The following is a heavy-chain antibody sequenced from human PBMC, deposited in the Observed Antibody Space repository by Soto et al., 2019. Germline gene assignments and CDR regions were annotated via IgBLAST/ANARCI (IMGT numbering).Heavy chain of an antibody. CDR1: GFTFSSYA. Sequence: PGGSLRLSCAASGFTFSSYAMHWVRQAPGKGLEWVAVISYDGSNKYYADSVKGRFTISRDNSKNTLYLQMNSLRAEDTAAYYCARSRRGYSYAWGYYYYYYGMDVWGQGTTVTVSS. J-gene: IGHJ6*02. CDR3: ARSRRGYSYAWGYYYYYYGMDV. CDR2: ISYDGSNK. V-gene: IGHV3-30-3*01. D-gene: IGHD5-18*01.